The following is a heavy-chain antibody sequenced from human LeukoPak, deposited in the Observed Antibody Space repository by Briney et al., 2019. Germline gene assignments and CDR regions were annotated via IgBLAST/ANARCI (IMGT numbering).Heavy chain of an antibody. D-gene: IGHD3-22*01. CDR3: ARWRYDSTGGFDY. Sequence: SETLSLTCAVYGGSYSGYYWSWIRQPPGKGLEWIGEINHSGSTNYNPSLKSRVTTSVDTSKNQFSLKLSSVTAADTAVYYCARWRYDSTGGFDYWGQGTLVTVSS. CDR1: GGSYSGYY. V-gene: IGHV4-34*01. CDR2: INHSGST. J-gene: IGHJ4*02.